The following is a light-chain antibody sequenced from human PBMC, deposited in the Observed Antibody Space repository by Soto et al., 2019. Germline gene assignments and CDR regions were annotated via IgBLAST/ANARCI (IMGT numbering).Light chain of an antibody. CDR3: QQSSTKRIT. V-gene: IGKV1-39*01. J-gene: IGKJ3*01. Sequence: DIQMTQSPSSLSAYVGERVTITCRASQSISNRLNWYQQQPGKAPKLLIHSASNLQSGFPSRFSGSGSGTYFTLAINSLQPEDFASYYCQQSSTKRITFGPVTKVDIK. CDR2: SAS. CDR1: QSISNR.